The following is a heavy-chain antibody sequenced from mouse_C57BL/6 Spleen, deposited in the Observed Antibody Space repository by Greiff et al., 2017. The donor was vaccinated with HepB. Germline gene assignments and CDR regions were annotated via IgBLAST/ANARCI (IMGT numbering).Heavy chain of an antibody. CDR1: GYTFTSYW. D-gene: IGHD1-1*01. CDR3: ARRPVVAIDY. J-gene: IGHJ2*01. V-gene: IGHV1-50*01. CDR2: IDPSDSYT. Sequence: VQLQQPGAELVKPGASVKLSCKASGYTFTSYWMQWVKQRPGQGLEWIGEIDPSDSYTNYNQKFKGKATLTVDTSSSTAYMQLSSLTSEDSAVYYCARRPVVAIDYWGQGTTLTVSS.